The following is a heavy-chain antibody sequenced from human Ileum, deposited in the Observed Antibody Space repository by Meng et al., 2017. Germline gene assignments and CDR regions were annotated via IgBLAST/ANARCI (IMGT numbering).Heavy chain of an antibody. CDR1: GYTFSSYD. J-gene: IGHJ4*02. CDR3: ARGVNAGVDY. D-gene: IGHD7-27*01. CDR2: MSPENGNT. V-gene: IGHV1-8*01. Sequence: QVTLVQVGAEVKKPGASVKVSCKASGYTFSSYDINWVRQATGQGLEWMGWMSPENGNTAYAQKFQGRVTMTRDTSVSTAYMELSGLTSDDSGVYYCARGVNAGVDYWGQGTLVTVSS.